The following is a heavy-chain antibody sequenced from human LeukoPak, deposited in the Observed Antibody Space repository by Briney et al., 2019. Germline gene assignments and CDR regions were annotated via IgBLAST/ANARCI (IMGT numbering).Heavy chain of an antibody. J-gene: IGHJ6*02. V-gene: IGHV3-30-3*01. CDR3: ARERVAAYYGMDV. D-gene: IGHD2-15*01. Sequence: GRSLRLSCAASGFTFSSYAMHWVRQAPGKGLEWVTCISYEGSNKYYADSVKGRFTISRDNSKNTLFLQMNSLRAEDTAVYYCARERVAAYYGMDVWGQGTTVTVSS. CDR2: ISYEGSNK. CDR1: GFTFSSYA.